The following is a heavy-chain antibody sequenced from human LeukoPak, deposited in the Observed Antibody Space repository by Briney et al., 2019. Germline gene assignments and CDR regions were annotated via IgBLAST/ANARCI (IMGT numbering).Heavy chain of an antibody. D-gene: IGHD3-10*01. Sequence: SETLSLTRAVYGGSFSGYYWSWIRQSPGKGLEWIGEINHSGSTKYNPSLKSRVTISVDTSKNQFSLKLSSVTAADTAVYYCAIGRVTMVRGAHGTQGHYMDVWGNGTTVTVSS. J-gene: IGHJ6*03. CDR3: AIGRVTMVRGAHGTQGHYMDV. V-gene: IGHV4-34*01. CDR2: INHSGST. CDR1: GGSFSGYY.